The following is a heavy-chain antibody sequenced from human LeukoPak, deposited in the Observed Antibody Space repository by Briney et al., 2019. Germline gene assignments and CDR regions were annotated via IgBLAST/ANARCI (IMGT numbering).Heavy chain of an antibody. V-gene: IGHV1-3*03. CDR1: GYTFTSYA. CDR3: ARAYGSGTWGYYYMDV. J-gene: IGHJ6*03. CDR2: INAGNDNT. D-gene: IGHD3-10*01. Sequence: ASVKVSCKASGYTFTSYAMHWVRQAPGQRLEWMGWINAGNDNTKYSQEFQGRVTITRDTSASTAYMELSSLRSEDTAVYYCARAYGSGTWGYYYMDVWGKGTTVTVSS.